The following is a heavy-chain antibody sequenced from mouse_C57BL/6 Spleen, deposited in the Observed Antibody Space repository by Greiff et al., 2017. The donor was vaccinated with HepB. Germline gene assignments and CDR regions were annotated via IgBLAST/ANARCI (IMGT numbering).Heavy chain of an antibody. V-gene: IGHV1-52*01. CDR1: GYTFTSYW. D-gene: IGHD1-1*02. CDR3: ARWWLGAMDY. Sequence: QVHVKQPGAELVRPGSSVKLSCKASGYTFTSYWMHWVKQRPIQGLEWIGNIDPSDSETHYNQKFKDKATLTVDKSSSTAYMQLSSLTSEDSAVYYCARWWLGAMDYWGQGTSVTVSS. CDR2: IDPSDSET. J-gene: IGHJ4*01.